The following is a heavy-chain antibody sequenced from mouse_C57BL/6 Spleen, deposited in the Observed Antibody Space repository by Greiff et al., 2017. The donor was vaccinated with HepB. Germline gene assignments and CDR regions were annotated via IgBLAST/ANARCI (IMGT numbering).Heavy chain of an antibody. V-gene: IGHV1-82*01. CDR1: GYAFSSSW. J-gene: IGHJ4*01. CDR2: IYPGDGDT. Sequence: QVHVKHSGPELVKPGASVKISCKASGYAFSSSWMNWVKQRPGKGLEWIGRIYPGDGDTNYNGKFKGKATLTADKSSSTAYMQLSSLTSEDSAVYFCARGEVAMDYWGQGTSVTVSS. CDR3: ARGEVAMDY.